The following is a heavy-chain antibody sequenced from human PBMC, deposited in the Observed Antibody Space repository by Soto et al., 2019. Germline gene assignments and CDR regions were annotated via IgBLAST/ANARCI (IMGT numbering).Heavy chain of an antibody. V-gene: IGHV1-3*01. CDR3: ARGMWQQLTIDY. CDR2: INAGNGNT. J-gene: IGHJ4*02. Sequence: ASVKVSCKASGYTFTSYTMHWVRQAPGQRLEWMGWINAGNGNTKYSQKFQGRVTITRDTSASTAYMELSSLRSEDTAVYYCARGMWQQLTIDYWGQGTLVTVSS. D-gene: IGHD6-13*01. CDR1: GYTFTSYT.